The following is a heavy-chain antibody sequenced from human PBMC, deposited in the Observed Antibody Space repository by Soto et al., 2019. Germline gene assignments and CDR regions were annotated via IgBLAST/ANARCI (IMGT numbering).Heavy chain of an antibody. V-gene: IGHV2-5*01. CDR3: ARRRDGYENDY. D-gene: IGHD5-12*01. Sequence: SGPTLVNPTQTLTLTCTFSGFSLSTSGVGVGWIHQPPGKALEWLALIYWNDDKRYSPSLKSRLTITKDTSKNQVVLTMTNMDPVDTATYYCARRRDGYENDYWGQGTLVTVSS. CDR1: GFSLSTSGVG. J-gene: IGHJ4*02. CDR2: IYWNDDK.